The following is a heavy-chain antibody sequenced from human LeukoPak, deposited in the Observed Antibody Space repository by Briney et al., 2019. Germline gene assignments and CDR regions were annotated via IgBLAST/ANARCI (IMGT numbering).Heavy chain of an antibody. CDR2: INPNSGGT. Sequence: GASVKVSCKASGYTFTGHYMHWVRQAPGQGLEWMGWINPNSGGTNYAQKFQGWVTMTRDTSISTAYMELSRLRSDDTAVYYCARALHDSAVYFDYWGQGTLVTVSS. J-gene: IGHJ4*02. V-gene: IGHV1-2*04. D-gene: IGHD1-1*01. CDR3: ARALHDSAVYFDY. CDR1: GYTFTGHY.